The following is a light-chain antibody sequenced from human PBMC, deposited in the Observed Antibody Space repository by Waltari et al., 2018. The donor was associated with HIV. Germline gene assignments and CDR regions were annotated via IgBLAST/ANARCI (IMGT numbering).Light chain of an antibody. V-gene: IGLV2-14*01. CDR1: SSDVGGYNY. Sequence: QSALTQPASVSGSPGQSIIISCTGTSSDVGGYNYVSWYQHHPGKAPKLIIFDVGNRPSGVSNRFSVSKSGNTASLTISGLQTEDEADYYCNSYTSTTARCLFGGGTRLTVL. CDR3: NSYTSTTARCL. J-gene: IGLJ3*02. CDR2: DVG.